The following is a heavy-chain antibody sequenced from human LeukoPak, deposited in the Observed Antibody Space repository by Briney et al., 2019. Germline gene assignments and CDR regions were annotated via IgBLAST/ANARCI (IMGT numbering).Heavy chain of an antibody. J-gene: IGHJ4*02. CDR3: GRVRLRYYFDY. CDR1: GGSISSYY. V-gene: IGHV4-59*08. Sequence: SETLSLTCTVSGGSISSYYWSWIRQPPGKGLEGIGYIYYSGSTNYNPSLKSRVTISVDTSKNQFSLKLSSVTAADTAVYYCGRVRLRYYFDYWGPGTLVTVSS. D-gene: IGHD3-10*01. CDR2: IYYSGST.